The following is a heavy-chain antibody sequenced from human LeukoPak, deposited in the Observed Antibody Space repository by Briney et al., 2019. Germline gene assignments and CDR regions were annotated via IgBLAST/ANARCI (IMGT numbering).Heavy chain of an antibody. V-gene: IGHV3-30-3*01. J-gene: IGHJ5*02. Sequence: GRSLRLSCAASGFTFSSYAMHWVRQAPGKGLEWVAVISYDGSNKYYADSVKGRFTISRDNSKNTLYLQMNSLRAEDTAVYYCARDGGYNWNYFSRGYWFDPWGQGTLVTVSS. CDR2: ISYDGSNK. D-gene: IGHD1-7*01. CDR1: GFTFSSYA. CDR3: ARDGGYNWNYFSRGYWFDP.